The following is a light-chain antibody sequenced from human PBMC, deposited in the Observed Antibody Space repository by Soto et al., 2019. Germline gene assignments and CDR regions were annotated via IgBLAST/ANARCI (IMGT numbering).Light chain of an antibody. Sequence: QPVLTQPASVSGSPGQSITISCTATSSDIGDSNYVSWYQQHPGKAPKLMLYDVGNRPSGVSHRFSGAKSGNTASLTSSGLQTEDEAEYYCCSYTSSRTPGVFGGGTQVNVL. CDR2: DVG. V-gene: IGLV2-14*03. CDR3: CSYTSSRTPGV. J-gene: IGLJ3*02. CDR1: SSDIGDSNY.